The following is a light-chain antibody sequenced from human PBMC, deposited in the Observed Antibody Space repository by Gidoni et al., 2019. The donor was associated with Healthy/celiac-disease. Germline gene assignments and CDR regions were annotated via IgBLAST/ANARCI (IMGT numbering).Light chain of an antibody. J-gene: IGKJ2*02. CDR2: AAS. CDR3: QQSYSTPRT. V-gene: IGKV1-39*01. Sequence: DIQMTQSPSSLSASVGVRVTITCRASQSISSYLNWYQQKPGKAPKLLIYAASSLQSGVPSRFSGSGSGTDFTLTISSLQPEDFATYYCQQSYSTPRTFXXXTKLEIK. CDR1: QSISSY.